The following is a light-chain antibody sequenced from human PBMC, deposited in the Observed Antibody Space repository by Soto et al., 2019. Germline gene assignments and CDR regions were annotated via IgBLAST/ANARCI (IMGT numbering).Light chain of an antibody. V-gene: IGKV3-11*01. Sequence: EIVLTQSPATLSLSPGERATLSCRTSQSVSSYLAWFQQKPGQPPRLLIYDASNRATGIPARFSGSGSGTDFTLTISSLEPEDFAVYYCQQRRHWPLTFGGGTKVEIK. CDR1: QSVSSY. J-gene: IGKJ4*01. CDR2: DAS. CDR3: QQRRHWPLT.